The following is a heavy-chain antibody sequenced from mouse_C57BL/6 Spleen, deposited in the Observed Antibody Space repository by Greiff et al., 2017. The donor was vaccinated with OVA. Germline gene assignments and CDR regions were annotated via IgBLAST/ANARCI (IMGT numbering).Heavy chain of an antibody. CDR1: GFNIKDYY. CDR2: IDPEDGET. Sequence: DVKLVESGAELVKPGASVKLSCTASGFNIKDYYMHWVKQRTEQGLEWIGRIDPEDGETKYAPKFQGKATITADTSSNTAYLQLSSLTSEDTAVYYCAPHYYGSSYVAYWGQGTLVTVSA. V-gene: IGHV14-2*01. D-gene: IGHD1-1*01. CDR3: APHYYGSSYVAY. J-gene: IGHJ3*01.